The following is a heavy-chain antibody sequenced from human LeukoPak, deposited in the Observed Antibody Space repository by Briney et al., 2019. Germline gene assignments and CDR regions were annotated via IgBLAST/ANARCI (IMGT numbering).Heavy chain of an antibody. J-gene: IGHJ4*02. CDR2: IYGRGST. D-gene: IGHD2-21*02. CDR1: GFTVSSNY. CDR3: ASLTYCGGDCLPYFDY. Sequence: GGSLRLSCAASGFTVSSNYMSWVRQAPGKGLEWVSIIYGRGSTYYADSVKGRFAISRDNSKNTLYLQMNSLRAEDTAVYYCASLTYCGGDCLPYFDYWGQGTLVTVSS. V-gene: IGHV3-66*01.